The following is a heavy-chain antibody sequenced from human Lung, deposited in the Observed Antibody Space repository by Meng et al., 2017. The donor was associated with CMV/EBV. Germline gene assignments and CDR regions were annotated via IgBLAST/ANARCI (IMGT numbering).Heavy chain of an antibody. J-gene: IGHJ4*02. D-gene: IGHD3-3*01. Sequence: SETLSLTCAVYGGSFSEYFWNWIRQSPGKGLEWIGDIGHGGSTSYNPSLKGRVTISQDTSKNQFSLKLTSVTAADTAVYFCARASLFGVVVMNYYFDSWGQRSLVTVSS. V-gene: IGHV4-34*01. CDR3: ARASLFGVVVMNYYFDS. CDR2: IGHGGST. CDR1: GGSFSEYF.